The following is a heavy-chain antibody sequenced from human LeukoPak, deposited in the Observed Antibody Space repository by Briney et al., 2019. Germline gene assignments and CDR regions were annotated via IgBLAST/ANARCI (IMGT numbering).Heavy chain of an antibody. CDR3: ARETRLHSGSYSNDAFDI. J-gene: IGHJ3*02. Sequence: SETLSLTCTVSGGSIGSYYWSWIRQPPGKGLKWIGYISYSGSTDYNPSLKSRVTISLDTSKNQFSLRLSSVTAADTAVYYCARETRLHSGSYSNDAFDIWGQGTMVTVSS. CDR1: GGSIGSYY. V-gene: IGHV4-59*01. CDR2: ISYSGST. D-gene: IGHD1-26*01.